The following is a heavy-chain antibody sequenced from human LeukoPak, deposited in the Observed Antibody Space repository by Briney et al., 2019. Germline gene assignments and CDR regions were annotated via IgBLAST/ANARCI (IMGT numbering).Heavy chain of an antibody. V-gene: IGHV3-23*01. J-gene: IGHJ4*02. Sequence: GGSLRLSCAASGCTFSSYAMSWVRQAPGKGLEGVAAISGSGGSTYYADSVKGRFTISRDNSKNPLYLEMNSLRAEDTAVYYCAKGSIAADGTHFDYWGQGTLVTVSS. D-gene: IGHD6-13*01. CDR1: GCTFSSYA. CDR2: ISGSGGST. CDR3: AKGSIAADGTHFDY.